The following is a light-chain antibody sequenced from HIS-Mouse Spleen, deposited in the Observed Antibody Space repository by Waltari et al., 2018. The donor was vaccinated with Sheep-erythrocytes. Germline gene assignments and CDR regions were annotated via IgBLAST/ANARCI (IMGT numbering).Light chain of an antibody. CDR2: YDD. V-gene: IGLV1-36*01. Sequence: QSVLTQPPSVSEAPRPRVTISCSGSSSNIGNNEVNWYQQLPGKAPKLLIYYDDLLPSGVSDRFSGSKSGTSASLAIGGLQSEDEADYYCAAWDDSLNGWVFGGGTKLTVL. J-gene: IGLJ3*02. CDR1: SSNIGNNE. CDR3: AAWDDSLNGWV.